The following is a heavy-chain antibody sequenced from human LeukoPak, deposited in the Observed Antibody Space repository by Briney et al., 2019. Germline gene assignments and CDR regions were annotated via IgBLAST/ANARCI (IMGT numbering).Heavy chain of an antibody. V-gene: IGHV3-21*01. Sequence: GGSLRLSCAASGFTFSSYTMNWVRQAPGKGLEWVSSISSTSSYIYYADSVKGRFTISRDNAKNTLYLQMNSLRAEDTAVYYCARSSGVDFDYWGQGTLVTVSS. CDR3: ARSSGVDFDY. J-gene: IGHJ4*02. CDR2: ISSTSSYI. D-gene: IGHD6-19*01. CDR1: GFTFSSYT.